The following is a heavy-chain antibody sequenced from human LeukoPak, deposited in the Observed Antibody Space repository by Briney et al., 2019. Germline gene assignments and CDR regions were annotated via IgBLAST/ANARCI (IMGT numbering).Heavy chain of an antibody. CDR1: GYSFTSYW. CDR3: ARTHVSARGPEITMVRGVVFDP. V-gene: IGHV5-51*01. D-gene: IGHD3-10*01. CDR2: IYPGDSDT. J-gene: IGHJ5*02. Sequence: GESLKISCKGSGYSFTSYWIGWVRQMPGKGLEWMGIIYPGDSDTRYSPSFQGQVTISADKSISTAYLQWSSLKASDTAMYYCARTHVSARGPEITMVRGVVFDPWGQGTLVSVSS.